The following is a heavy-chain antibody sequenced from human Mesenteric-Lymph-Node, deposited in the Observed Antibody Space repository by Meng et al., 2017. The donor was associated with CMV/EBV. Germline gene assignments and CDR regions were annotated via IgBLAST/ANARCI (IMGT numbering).Heavy chain of an antibody. CDR2: IYYSGST. CDR3: ARGQQPLGY. Sequence: GSLRLSCTVSGGSISSSSYYWGWIRQPPGKGLEWIGSIYYSGSTYYNPSLKSRVTISVDTSKNQFSLKLSSVTAADTAVYYCARGQQPLGYWGQGTLVTVSS. D-gene: IGHD6-13*01. V-gene: IGHV4-39*01. CDR1: GGSISSSSYY. J-gene: IGHJ4*02.